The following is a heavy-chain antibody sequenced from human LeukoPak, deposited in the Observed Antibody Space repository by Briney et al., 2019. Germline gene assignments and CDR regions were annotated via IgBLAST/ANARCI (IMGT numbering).Heavy chain of an antibody. CDR1: GFTFGDYG. CDR2: INWNGNST. Sequence: GGSLRLSCAASGFTFGDYGMSWVRQVPGKGLEWVSGINWNGNSTIYKDSVKGRFTISRDNSKSTLYLHLNIPRPEDTAVYYCTRSVVTTADFDYWGQGTLVTVSS. CDR3: TRSVVTTADFDY. D-gene: IGHD2-21*02. V-gene: IGHV3-20*04. J-gene: IGHJ4*02.